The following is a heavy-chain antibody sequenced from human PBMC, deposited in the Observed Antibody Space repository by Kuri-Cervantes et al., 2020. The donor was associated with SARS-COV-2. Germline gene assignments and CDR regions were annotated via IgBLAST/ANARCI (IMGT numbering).Heavy chain of an antibody. D-gene: IGHD6-13*01. CDR3: AREYSSSWYARPDYYYGMDV. Sequence: GESLKISCAASGFTFSSYAMHWVRQAPGKGLEWVAVISYDGSNKYYADSVKGRFTISRDNAKNSLYLQMNSLRSEDTAVYYCAREYSSSWYARPDYYYGMDVWGQGTTVTVSS. J-gene: IGHJ6*02. V-gene: IGHV3-30-3*01. CDR1: GFTFSSYA. CDR2: ISYDGSNK.